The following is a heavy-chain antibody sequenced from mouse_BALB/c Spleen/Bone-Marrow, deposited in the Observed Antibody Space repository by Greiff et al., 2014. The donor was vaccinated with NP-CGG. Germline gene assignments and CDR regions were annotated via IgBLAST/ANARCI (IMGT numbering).Heavy chain of an antibody. J-gene: IGHJ4*01. CDR1: GYTFTSFT. CDR2: INPSSGNT. Sequence: QVQLQQSGAELARPGASVKMSCKASGYTFTSFTIHWVKQRPGQGLEWIGYINPSSGNTNYNQNFKDKATLTADKSASTAYMQLTSLTSEDSAVYYCARRDYGPFYALDYWGQGTSVTVSS. D-gene: IGHD1-2*01. V-gene: IGHV1-4*01. CDR3: ARRDYGPFYALDY.